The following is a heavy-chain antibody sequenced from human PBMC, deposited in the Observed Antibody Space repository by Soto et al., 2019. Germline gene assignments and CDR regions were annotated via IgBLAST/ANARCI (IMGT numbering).Heavy chain of an antibody. CDR1: GFTFSNFY. V-gene: IGHV3-74*01. CDR3: ARDGWAVAAH. J-gene: IGHJ1*01. D-gene: IGHD6-19*01. CDR2: INRDGSSK. Sequence: VQLVESGGDLVQPGGSLRLSCAASGFTFSNFYMHWVRQAPGKGLVWVAGINRDGSSKNYADSVKGRFTISRDNAKNALYLQMNSLGGDDTAGYYCARDGWAVAAHGGEGTLVTVSS.